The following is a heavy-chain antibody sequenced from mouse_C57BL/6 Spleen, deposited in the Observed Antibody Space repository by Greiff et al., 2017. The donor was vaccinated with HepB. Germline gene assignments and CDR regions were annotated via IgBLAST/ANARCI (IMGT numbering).Heavy chain of an antibody. V-gene: IGHV14-4*01. J-gene: IGHJ4*01. CDR2: IDPENGDT. Sequence: EVKLMESGAELVRPGASVKLSCTASGFNIKDDYMHWVKQRPEQGLEWIGWIDPENGDTEYASKFQGKATITADTSSNTAYLQLSSLTSEDTAVYYCTTGRAMDYWGQGTSVTVSS. CDR1: GFNIKDDY. CDR3: TTGRAMDY.